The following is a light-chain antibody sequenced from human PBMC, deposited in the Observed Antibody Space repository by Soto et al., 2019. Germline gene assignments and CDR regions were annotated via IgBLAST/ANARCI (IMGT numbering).Light chain of an antibody. J-gene: IGKJ5*01. V-gene: IGKV1-9*01. CDR2: AAS. CDR3: LQLHDYPIT. Sequence: ILLTQSPSSLSASVGDRVTITCRASQGIDSSFAWYQQKPGKAPKLLIYAASSLQSGVPSRFSGSGSRTDFTLTISSLQPEDFATYYCLQLHDYPITFGQGTRLEI. CDR1: QGIDSS.